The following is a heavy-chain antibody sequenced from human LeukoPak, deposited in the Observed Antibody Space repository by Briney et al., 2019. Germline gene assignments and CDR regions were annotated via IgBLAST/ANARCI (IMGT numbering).Heavy chain of an antibody. J-gene: IGHJ4*02. CDR2: ISSSGSTT. V-gene: IGHV3-11*01. Sequence: GGSLRLSCAASGFTFSDYYMSWIRQAPGKGLEWISYISSSGSTTSYADSVKGRFTISRDNSMNTLYLQMNSLRAEDTAVYYCAKDDRIQTRRYSYNYWGQGTLVTVSS. D-gene: IGHD5-18*01. CDR3: AKDDRIQTRRYSYNY. CDR1: GFTFSDYY.